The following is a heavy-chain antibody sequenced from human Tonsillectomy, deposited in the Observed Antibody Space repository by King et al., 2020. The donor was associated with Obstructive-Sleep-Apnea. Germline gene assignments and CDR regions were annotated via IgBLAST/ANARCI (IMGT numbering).Heavy chain of an antibody. D-gene: IGHD5-12*01. CDR3: ARAGGVGYDFDY. CDR1: GGSFSGYY. Sequence: VQLQQWGAGLLKPSETLSLTCAVYGGSFSGYYWSWIRQPPGKGLEWIGEINHSGSTNYNPSLKSRFTISVDTSKNQFSLKLSSVTAADTAVYYCARAGGVGYDFDYWGQGTLVTVSS. V-gene: IGHV4-34*01. J-gene: IGHJ4*02. CDR2: INHSGST.